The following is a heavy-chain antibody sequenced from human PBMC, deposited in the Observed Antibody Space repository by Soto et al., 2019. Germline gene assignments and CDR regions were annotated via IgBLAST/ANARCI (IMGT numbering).Heavy chain of an antibody. D-gene: IGHD4-17*01. CDR2: ISSGSSTI. Sequence: GGSLRLSCAASGFTFSSYSMNWVRQAPGKGLEWVSYISSGSSTIYYADSVKGRFTISRDNAKNSLYLQMNSLRAEDTAVYYCATVNANAFDIWGQGTMVTVS. CDR3: ATVNANAFDI. CDR1: GFTFSSYS. J-gene: IGHJ3*02. V-gene: IGHV3-48*01.